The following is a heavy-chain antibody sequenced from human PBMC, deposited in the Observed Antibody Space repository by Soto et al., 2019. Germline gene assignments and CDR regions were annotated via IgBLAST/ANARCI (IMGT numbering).Heavy chain of an antibody. CDR1: GGSISSGDYY. D-gene: IGHD3-3*01. CDR2: IYYSGST. J-gene: IGHJ4*02. V-gene: IGHV4-30-4*01. Sequence: SETLSLTCTVSGGSISSGDYYWSWIRQPPGKGLEWIGYIYYSGSTYYNPSLKSRVTISVDTSKNQFSLKLSSVTAADTAVYYCARGPPDTIFGVVIIEYFDYWGQGTLVTVSS. CDR3: ARGPPDTIFGVVIIEYFDY.